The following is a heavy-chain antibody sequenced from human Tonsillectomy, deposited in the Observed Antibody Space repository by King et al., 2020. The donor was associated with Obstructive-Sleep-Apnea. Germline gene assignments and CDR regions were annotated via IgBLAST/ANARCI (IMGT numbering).Heavy chain of an antibody. CDR2: IYLGDSNT. CDR1: GYTFISYW. Sequence: QLVQSGVEVKKPGESLKISCKGSGYTFISYWIGWVRQMPGKGLEWKGIIYLGDSNTKYSPSFQGQVTISADKSVSTAYLQWSSLKASDTAMYYCARWGGYSYGYDYWGQGTQVTVSS. CDR3: ARWGGYSYGYDY. J-gene: IGHJ4*02. V-gene: IGHV5-51*01. D-gene: IGHD5-18*01.